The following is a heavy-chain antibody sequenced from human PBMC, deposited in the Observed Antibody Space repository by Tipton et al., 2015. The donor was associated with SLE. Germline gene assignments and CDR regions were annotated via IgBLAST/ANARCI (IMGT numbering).Heavy chain of an antibody. D-gene: IGHD3-22*01. CDR2: IYYSGST. CDR3: ASVYDSSGYYFYYFDY. J-gene: IGHJ4*02. Sequence: TLSLTCTVSGGSISSHYWSWIRQPPGKGLEWIGYIYYSGSTYYNPSLKSRVTISVDTSKNQFSLKLSSVTAADTAVYYCASVYDSSGYYFYYFDYWGQGTLVTVSS. CDR1: GGSISSHY. V-gene: IGHV4-59*11.